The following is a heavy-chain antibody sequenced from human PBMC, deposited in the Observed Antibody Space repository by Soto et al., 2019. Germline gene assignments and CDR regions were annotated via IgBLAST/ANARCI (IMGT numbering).Heavy chain of an antibody. D-gene: IGHD3-16*01. J-gene: IGHJ4*02. V-gene: IGHV3-23*01. CDR2: ISGSGRGSRP. CDR3: TRERSLVSFLFDY. CDR1: GFNLSNYA. Sequence: GALRVPCVDPGFNLSNYAVAWVRQAPGKGLEWVSSISGSGRGSRPYYADSVQGRFTISRDHSKNIVRLQMDSLRVDDTAVYSCTRERSLVSFLFDYWGPGTPVTVSS.